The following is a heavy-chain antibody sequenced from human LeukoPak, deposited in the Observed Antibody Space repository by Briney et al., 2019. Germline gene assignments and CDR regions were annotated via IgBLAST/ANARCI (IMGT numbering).Heavy chain of an antibody. CDR2: IYYGGST. CDR3: ARLYGSTLYFDY. V-gene: IGHV4-39*01. CDR1: GGSISSSSYH. J-gene: IGHJ4*02. D-gene: IGHD6-13*01. Sequence: PSETLSLTCTVSGGSISSSSYHWGWIRQPPGKGLEWIGSIYYGGSTYYNSSLKSRVTLSVDTSKNQFSLKLNSVTAADTALYYCARLYGSTLYFDYWGQGTLVTVSS.